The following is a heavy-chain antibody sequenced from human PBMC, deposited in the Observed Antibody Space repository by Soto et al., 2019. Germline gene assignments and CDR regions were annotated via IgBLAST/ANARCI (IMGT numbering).Heavy chain of an antibody. Sequence: QVQLQESGPGLVKPSGTLSLTCAVSGGSISSSNWWSWVRQPPGKGLEWIGKIYHSGSTNYNPSLKXXVXIXXDNSKNQFSLKLSSVTAADTAVYYCAMGISDYFEDWGQGTLVTVSS. CDR1: GGSISSSNW. CDR3: AMGISDYFED. J-gene: IGHJ4*02. V-gene: IGHV4-4*02. CDR2: IYHSGST. D-gene: IGHD3-22*01.